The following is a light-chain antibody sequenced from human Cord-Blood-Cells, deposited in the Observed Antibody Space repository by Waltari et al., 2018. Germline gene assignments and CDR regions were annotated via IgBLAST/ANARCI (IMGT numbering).Light chain of an antibody. J-gene: IGKJ3*01. V-gene: IGKV1-5*01. CDR2: DAS. Sequence: DIQMTQSPSTLSASVGDRVTITCRASQSISSWLAWYQRKPGKAPKLLIYDASSLESGVPSRFSGSGSGTEFTLTISSLQPDDFATYYCQQYNSYSRFGPGTKVDIK. CDR3: QQYNSYSR. CDR1: QSISSW.